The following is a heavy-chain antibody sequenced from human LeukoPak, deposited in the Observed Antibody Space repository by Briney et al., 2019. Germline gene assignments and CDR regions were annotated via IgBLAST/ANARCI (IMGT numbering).Heavy chain of an antibody. Sequence: SETLSLTCTVSGGSISSSRYFWGWIRQPPGKGLEWIGSVYYSGSTYYNPSLKSRVTISVDTSKNQFSLKLSSVTAADTAVYYCASLSGGIAVAGGFDWFDPWGQGTLVTVSS. CDR3: ASLSGGIAVAGGFDWFDP. CDR2: VYYSGST. J-gene: IGHJ5*02. CDR1: GGSISSSRYF. D-gene: IGHD6-19*01. V-gene: IGHV4-39*01.